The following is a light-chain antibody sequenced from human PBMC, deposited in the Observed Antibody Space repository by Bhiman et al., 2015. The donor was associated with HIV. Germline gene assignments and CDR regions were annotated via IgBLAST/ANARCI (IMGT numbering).Light chain of an antibody. CDR2: DVN. J-gene: IGLJ3*02. V-gene: IGLV2-23*02. CDR1: SSDIGSYSF. CDR3: SSYATSNTLL. Sequence: QSALTQPASVSGSPGQSITISCTGTSSDIGSYSFVSWYQQHPGKAPKLIIYDVNKRPSGLSNRFSGSKSGNTASLTISGLQAEDEADYYCSSYATSNTLLFGGGTKLTVL.